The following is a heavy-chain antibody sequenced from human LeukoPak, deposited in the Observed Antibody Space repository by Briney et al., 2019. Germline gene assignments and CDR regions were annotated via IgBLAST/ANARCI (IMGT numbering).Heavy chain of an antibody. V-gene: IGHV4-38-2*02. Sequence: SETLSLTCTVSGYSISSGYYWGWIRQPPGKGLEWIGSIYHSGSTYYNPSLKGRVTISVDTSKNQFSLRLSSVTAADTAVYYCARTSNDYYDNSGYSSDYWGQGTLVTVSS. CDR1: GYSISSGYY. D-gene: IGHD3-22*01. CDR3: ARTSNDYYDNSGYSSDY. J-gene: IGHJ4*02. CDR2: IYHSGST.